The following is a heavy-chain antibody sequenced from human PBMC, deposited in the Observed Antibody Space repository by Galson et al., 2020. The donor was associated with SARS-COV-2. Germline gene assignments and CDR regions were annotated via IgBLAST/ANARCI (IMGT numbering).Heavy chain of an antibody. D-gene: IGHD2-2*01. J-gene: IGHJ4*02. CDR3: ARHYGSAKSPPDY. CDR1: GDSISSSIYY. CDR2: IFYSGVT. Sequence: SETLSLTCTVSGDSISSSIYYWGWVRQPPGRGLEWIGTIFYSGVTYYNPSLKSRVTMSEVKSKNRFSLNLNSVTAADTAIYFCARHYGSAKSPPDYWGQGTPVTVSS. V-gene: IGHV4-39*01.